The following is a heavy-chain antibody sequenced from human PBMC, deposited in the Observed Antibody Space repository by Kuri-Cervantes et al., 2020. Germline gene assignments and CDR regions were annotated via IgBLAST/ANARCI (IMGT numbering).Heavy chain of an antibody. Sequence: GESLKISCAASGFTFSNYAMHWVRQAPGKTLEWVAFIQDDGSDKYYPESVRGRFTISRDNSKNTLYLQMNSLRAEDTAVYYCAKVDCSSTSCQAMDVWGKGTTVTVSS. D-gene: IGHD2-2*01. V-gene: IGHV3-30*02. CDR1: GFTFSNYA. J-gene: IGHJ6*03. CDR3: AKVDCSSTSCQAMDV. CDR2: IQDDGSDK.